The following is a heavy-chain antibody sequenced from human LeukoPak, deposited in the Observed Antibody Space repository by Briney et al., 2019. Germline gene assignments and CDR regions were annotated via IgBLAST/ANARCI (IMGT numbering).Heavy chain of an antibody. CDR2: ISGSGGST. CDR1: GFTFSSYA. J-gene: IGHJ4*02. D-gene: IGHD3-10*01. Sequence: PGGSLRLSCAASGFTFSSYAMSWVRQAPGKGLEWVSAISGSGGSTYYADSVKGRFTISRDNSKNTLYLQMNSLRAEDTAVYYCAKGSVRNMVRGVMTYWGQGTLVTVSS. V-gene: IGHV3-23*01. CDR3: AKGSVRNMVRGVMTY.